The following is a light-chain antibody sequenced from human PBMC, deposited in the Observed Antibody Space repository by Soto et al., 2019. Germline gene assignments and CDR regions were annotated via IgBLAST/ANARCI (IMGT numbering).Light chain of an antibody. V-gene: IGKV3-15*01. Sequence: EIVMTQSPATLSVSPGERATLSCRASQIVSINLAWYQQKPGQAPRPLIDGASTRATGIPARFSGSGSGTEFTLTISSLQSEDFAVYYCQQYKKWPRTFGHGTKVDIK. CDR3: QQYKKWPRT. CDR1: QIVSIN. J-gene: IGKJ1*01. CDR2: GAS.